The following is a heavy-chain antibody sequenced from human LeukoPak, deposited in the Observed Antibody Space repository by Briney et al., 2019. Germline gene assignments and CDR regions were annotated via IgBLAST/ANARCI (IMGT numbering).Heavy chain of an antibody. CDR1: GFTFSSYE. CDR2: ISSSGSTI. V-gene: IGHV3-48*03. J-gene: IGHJ4*02. CDR3: ARADQYYFDY. Sequence: GGSLRLSCAASGFTFSSYEMNWVRQAPGKGLEWVSYISSSGSTIYYADSVKGRFTISRDNAKNSLYLQMNSLRAEDTAVYYCARADQYYFDYWGQGTLVTVSS.